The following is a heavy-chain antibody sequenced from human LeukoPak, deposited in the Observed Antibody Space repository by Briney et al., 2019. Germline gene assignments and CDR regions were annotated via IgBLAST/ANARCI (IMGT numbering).Heavy chain of an antibody. J-gene: IGHJ4*02. CDR2: IKQDGSKK. V-gene: IGHV3-7*04. D-gene: IGHD5-24*01. CDR1: GFTVSSNY. Sequence: GGSLRLSCAVSGFTVSSNYMTWVRQAPGKGLEWVANIKQDGSKKSYVDSVKGRFTISRDNAKNSLYLQMNSLRAEDTAIYYCTRVGYIDEGIDYWGQGTLVTVSS. CDR3: TRVGYIDEGIDY.